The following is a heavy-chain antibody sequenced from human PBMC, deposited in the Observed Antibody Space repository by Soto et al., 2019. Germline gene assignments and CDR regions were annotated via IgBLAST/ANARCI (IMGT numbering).Heavy chain of an antibody. V-gene: IGHV1-18*01. CDR3: AREIETHPLYYDILTGYQP. D-gene: IGHD3-9*01. CDR2: ISAYNGNT. Sequence: GASVKVSCKASGYTFTSYGISWVRQAPGQGLEWMGWISAYNGNTNYAQKLQGRVTMATDTSTSTAYMELRSLRSDDTAVYYCAREIETHPLYYDILTGYQPWGQGTLVTVSS. CDR1: GYTFTSYG. J-gene: IGHJ5*02.